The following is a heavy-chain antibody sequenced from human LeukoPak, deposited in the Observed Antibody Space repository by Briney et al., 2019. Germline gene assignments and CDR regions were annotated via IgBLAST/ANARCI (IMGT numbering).Heavy chain of an antibody. Sequence: SETLSLTCTVSGGSISSYYWSWIRQPPGKGLEWIGYIYYSGSTNYNPSLKSRVTISVDTSKNQFSLKLSSVTAADTAMYYCARATMIVVGNWFDPWGQGTLVTVSS. CDR1: GGSISSYY. CDR2: IYYSGST. CDR3: ARATMIVVGNWFDP. D-gene: IGHD3-22*01. J-gene: IGHJ5*02. V-gene: IGHV4-59*01.